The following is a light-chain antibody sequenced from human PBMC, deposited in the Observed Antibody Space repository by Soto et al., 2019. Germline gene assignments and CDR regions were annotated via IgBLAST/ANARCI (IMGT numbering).Light chain of an antibody. Sequence: EIVLTQSRGTVSLSPGERATLSCRASQSVSNNYLAWYQQNPGQAPRLLIYGASNRATGIPDRFSGSGSGTDFTLTISRLEPEDFAVYYCQQYGSSGTFGQGTKVDIK. CDR2: GAS. CDR3: QQYGSSGT. J-gene: IGKJ1*01. CDR1: QSVSNNY. V-gene: IGKV3-20*01.